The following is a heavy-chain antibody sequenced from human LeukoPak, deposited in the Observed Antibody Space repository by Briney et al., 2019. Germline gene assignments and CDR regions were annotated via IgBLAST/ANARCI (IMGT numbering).Heavy chain of an antibody. Sequence: GGSLRLSCAGSGFSFTRYSLGWVCQPPVKGLEWVAHIKEDGSEIFYVDSVKGRFTISRDNAKSTLYLQMNSLGAEDTAIYYCARSCTYARRWGQGGLVTVSS. V-gene: IGHV3-7*03. J-gene: IGHJ4*02. CDR1: GFSFTRYS. D-gene: IGHD3-10*02. CDR3: ARSCTYARR. CDR2: IKEDGSEI.